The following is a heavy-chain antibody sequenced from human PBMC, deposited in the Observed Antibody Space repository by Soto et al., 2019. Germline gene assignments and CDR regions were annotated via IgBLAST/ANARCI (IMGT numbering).Heavy chain of an antibody. CDR1: GFSLTTIGVG. Sequence: SGTTLVNPTQTLTLTCAFSGFSLTTIGVGVGWIRQPPGKALEWLALFYWNGDQRSSPSLKNRLTITKDTSKNQVVLTMTNLDPVDTGTYYCTHTLIYATNWYRFDFWGQGTLDTVSS. CDR2: FYWNGDQ. V-gene: IGHV2-5*01. CDR3: THTLIYATNWYRFDF. J-gene: IGHJ4*02. D-gene: IGHD1-1*01.